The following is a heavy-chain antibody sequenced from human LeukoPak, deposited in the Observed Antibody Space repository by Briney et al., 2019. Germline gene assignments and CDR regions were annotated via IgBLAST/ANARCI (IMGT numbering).Heavy chain of an antibody. D-gene: IGHD3-16*02. V-gene: IGHV3-30*03. J-gene: IGHJ4*02. CDR3: ARGPFERLGELSY. CDR2: ISYDGSNK. CDR1: GFTFSSYG. Sequence: PGGSLRLSCAASGFTFSSYGMHWVRQAPGKGLEWVALISYDGSNKYYADSVKGRFTISRDNSKNTLYLQMNSLRAEDTAVYYCARGPFERLGELSYWGQGTLVTVSS.